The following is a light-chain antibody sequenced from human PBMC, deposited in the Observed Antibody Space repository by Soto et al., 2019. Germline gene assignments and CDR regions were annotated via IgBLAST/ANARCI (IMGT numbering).Light chain of an antibody. CDR3: CSYVGSHTFVV. V-gene: IGLV2-23*02. J-gene: IGLJ2*01. Sequence: QSALTQPASVSGSPGQSITISCTGTSADVGNYHLVSWYQQFPGKAPKLIIYEDTKRPSGVSHRFSGSQSANTASLTISGLRAEDEADYYCCSYVGSHTFVVFGGGTKLTVL. CDR1: SADVGNYHL. CDR2: EDT.